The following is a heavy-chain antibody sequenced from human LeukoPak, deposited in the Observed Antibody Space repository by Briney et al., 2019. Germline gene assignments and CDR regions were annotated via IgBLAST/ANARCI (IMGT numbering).Heavy chain of an antibody. CDR3: AREGRVGAIVSFFN. J-gene: IGHJ4*02. Sequence: SSETLSLTCTVSGGSISSYYWSWIRQPAGKGLEWIGRIYTSGSTNYNPSLKSRVTMSVDTSNNQFPLKLSSVTAADTAVYYCAREGRVGAIVSFFNWGQGTLVTVSS. V-gene: IGHV4-4*07. D-gene: IGHD1-26*01. CDR1: GGSISSYY. CDR2: IYTSGST.